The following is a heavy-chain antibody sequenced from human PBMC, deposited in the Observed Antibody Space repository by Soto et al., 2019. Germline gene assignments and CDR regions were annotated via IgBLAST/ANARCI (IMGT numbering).Heavy chain of an antibody. CDR3: TRDKAPSDYTPVGY. J-gene: IGHJ4*02. CDR2: IRSKAYGGTT. CDR1: GFTFGDYA. V-gene: IGHV3-49*03. D-gene: IGHD4-4*01. Sequence: GGSLRLSCTASGFTFGDYAMSWFRQAPGKGLEWVGFIRSKAYGGTTEYAASVKGRFTISRDDSKSIAYLQMNSLKTEDTAVYYCTRDKAPSDYTPVGYWGQGTLVTVSS.